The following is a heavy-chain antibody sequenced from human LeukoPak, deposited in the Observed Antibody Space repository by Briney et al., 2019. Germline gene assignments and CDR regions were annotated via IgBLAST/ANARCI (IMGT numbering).Heavy chain of an antibody. J-gene: IGHJ4*02. Sequence: GGSLRLSCAASGFTFSSYWMSWVRQAPGKGLEWVANIKQDGSEKYYVDSVKGRFTISRDNAKNSLYLQMNSLRAEDTAVYYCARESPTISAAGLDYWGQGILVTVSS. D-gene: IGHD6-13*01. CDR1: GFTFSSYW. CDR2: IKQDGSEK. CDR3: ARESPTISAAGLDY. V-gene: IGHV3-7*01.